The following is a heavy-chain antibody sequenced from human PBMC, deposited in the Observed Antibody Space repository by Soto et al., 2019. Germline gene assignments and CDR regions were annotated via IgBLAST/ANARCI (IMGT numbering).Heavy chain of an antibody. CDR2: IYYSGST. CDR1: GGSISSGGYY. J-gene: IGHJ4*02. Sequence: SGTLSLTCTVSGGSISSGGYYWSWLRQHPGKGLEWIGYIYYSGSTYYNPSLKSRVTISVDTSKNQFSLKLSSVTAADTAVYYCARMPASRDSSGYSLDYWGQGTLATVSS. D-gene: IGHD3-22*01. V-gene: IGHV4-31*03. CDR3: ARMPASRDSSGYSLDY.